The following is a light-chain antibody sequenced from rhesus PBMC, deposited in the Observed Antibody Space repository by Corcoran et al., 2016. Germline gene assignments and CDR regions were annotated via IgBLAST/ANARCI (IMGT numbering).Light chain of an antibody. CDR1: QGISSY. CDR3: LQHNSYPLT. Sequence: DIQMTQSPSSLSASVGDTVTITCRASQGISSYLNWFQQKPGNAPQLLIYDASSLESGVPSRFSGSGSGTDVTLTISSLQPGDFAAYYCLQHNSYPLTFGGGTKVEIK. CDR2: DAS. J-gene: IGKJ4*01. V-gene: IGKV1-28*03.